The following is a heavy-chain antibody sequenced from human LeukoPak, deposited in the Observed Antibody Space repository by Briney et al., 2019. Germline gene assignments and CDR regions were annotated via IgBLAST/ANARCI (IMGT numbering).Heavy chain of an antibody. CDR2: INHSGST. D-gene: IGHD6-13*01. CDR3: ARVWSSWYADC. V-gene: IGHV4-34*01. J-gene: IGHJ4*02. Sequence: SETLSLTCAVYGGSFSGYYWSWIRQPPGKGLEWIGEINHSGSTNYNPSLKSRVTTSLDTSKNQFSLKLSSVTAADTAVYYCARVWSSWYADCWGQGTLVTVSS. CDR1: GGSFSGYY.